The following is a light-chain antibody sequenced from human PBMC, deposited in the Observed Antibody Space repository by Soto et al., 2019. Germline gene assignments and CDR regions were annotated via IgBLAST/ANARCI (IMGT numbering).Light chain of an antibody. CDR1: QSFSHSY. J-gene: IGKJ1*01. Sequence: EIVLTQSPGTLALSPGERATISXRPSQSFSHSYLAWYQEKLGXAPRXXXDAXSSRATGGPDRLSGSGSATDFTLTSSRLEPEDFAVYYCQQYGSAPRTFGQGTKVDIK. CDR3: QQYGSAPRT. V-gene: IGKV3-20*01. CDR2: AXS.